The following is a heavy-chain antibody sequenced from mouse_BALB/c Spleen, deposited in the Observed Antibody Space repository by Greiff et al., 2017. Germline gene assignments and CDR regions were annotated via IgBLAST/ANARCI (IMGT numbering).Heavy chain of an antibody. V-gene: IGHV3-6*02. CDR3: ARDSLLRPYYAMDY. CDR2: ISYDGSN. Sequence: VQLQQSGPGLVKPSQSLSLTCSVTGYSITSGYYWNWIRQFPGNKLEWMGYISYDGSNNYNPSLNNRISITRDTSKNQFFLKLNSVTTEDTATYYCARDSLLRPYYAMDYWGQGTSVTVSS. CDR1: GYSITSGYY. J-gene: IGHJ4*01. D-gene: IGHD1-2*01.